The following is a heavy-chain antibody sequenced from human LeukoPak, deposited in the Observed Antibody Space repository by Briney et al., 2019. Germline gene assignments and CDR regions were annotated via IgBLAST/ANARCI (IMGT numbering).Heavy chain of an antibody. CDR2: ISSSSSYI. CDR3: ATLAVADAFDI. CDR1: GFTFSSYS. D-gene: IGHD6-19*01. Sequence: PGGSLRLSCAASGFTFSSYSMNWVRQAPGKGLEWVSSISSSSSYIYYADSVKGRFTISRDNAKNSLYPQMNSLRAEDTAVYYCATLAVADAFDIWGQGTMVTVSS. J-gene: IGHJ3*02. V-gene: IGHV3-21*01.